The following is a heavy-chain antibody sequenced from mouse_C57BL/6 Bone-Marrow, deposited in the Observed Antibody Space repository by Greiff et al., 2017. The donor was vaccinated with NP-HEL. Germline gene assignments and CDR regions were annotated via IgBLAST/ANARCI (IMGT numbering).Heavy chain of an antibody. CDR2: ISDGGSYT. Sequence: EVQLVESGGGLVKPGGSLKLSCAASGFTFSSYAMSWVRQTPEKRLEWVATISDGGSYTYYPDNVKGRFTISRDNAKNTLFLQMTSLRSEDTAMYYCARGYGSFYYAMDYWGQGTSVTVSS. CDR1: GFTFSSYA. J-gene: IGHJ4*01. D-gene: IGHD1-1*01. V-gene: IGHV5-4*01. CDR3: ARGYGSFYYAMDY.